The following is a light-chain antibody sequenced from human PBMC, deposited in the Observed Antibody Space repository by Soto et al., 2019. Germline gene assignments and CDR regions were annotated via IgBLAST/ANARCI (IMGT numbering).Light chain of an antibody. Sequence: IQFTQYPSSLSASVGDRFTSTRLASQGISSYLAWYQQKPGKANKLLIYVASSLQSEVTSRFSGSGSGTDFTLTITSLQPEDFATYYCQPSYGTPITVGPGTRLDIK. J-gene: IGKJ5*01. CDR2: VAS. CDR3: QPSYGTPIT. V-gene: IGKV1-39*01. CDR1: QGISSY.